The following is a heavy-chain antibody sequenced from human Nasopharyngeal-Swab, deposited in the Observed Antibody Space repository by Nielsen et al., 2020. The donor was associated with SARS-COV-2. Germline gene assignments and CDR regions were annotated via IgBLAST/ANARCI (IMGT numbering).Heavy chain of an antibody. D-gene: IGHD6-19*01. CDR1: GGSISSGGYY. J-gene: IGHJ4*02. CDR2: IYYSGST. V-gene: IGHV4-39*01. CDR3: AVSSGWFDY. Sequence: SETLSLTCTVSGGSISSGGYYWGWIRQPPGKGLEWIGSIYYSGSTYYNPSLKSRVTISVDTSKNQFSLKLSSVTAADTAVYYCAVSSGWFDYWGQGTLVTVSS.